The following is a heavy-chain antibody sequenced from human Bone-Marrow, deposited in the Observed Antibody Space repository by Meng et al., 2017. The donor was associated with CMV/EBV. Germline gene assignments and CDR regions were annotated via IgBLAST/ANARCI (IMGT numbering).Heavy chain of an antibody. CDR1: GFTFSSYS. J-gene: IGHJ6*02. Sequence: SLKISCAASGFTFSSYSMNWVRQAPGKGLEWVSSISSSSSYIYYADSVKGRFTISRDNAKNSLYLQMNSLRAEDTAVYYCARDFDPLGMDVWGQGTTVTVSS. V-gene: IGHV3-21*01. CDR2: ISSSSSYI. CDR3: ARDFDPLGMDV.